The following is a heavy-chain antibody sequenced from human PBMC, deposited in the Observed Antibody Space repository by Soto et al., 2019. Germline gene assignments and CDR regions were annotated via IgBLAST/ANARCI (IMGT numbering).Heavy chain of an antibody. CDR2: ISGSGGST. D-gene: IGHD3-22*01. V-gene: IGHV3-23*01. J-gene: IGHJ4*02. CDR1: GFTFSSYA. CDR3: AKGPDSSGYYYDY. Sequence: PGGSLRLSCAASGFTFSSYAMSWVRQAPGKGLEWVSAISGSGGSTYYADSVKGWFTISRDNSKNTLYLQMNSLRAEDTAVYYCAKGPDSSGYYYDYWGQGTLVTVSS.